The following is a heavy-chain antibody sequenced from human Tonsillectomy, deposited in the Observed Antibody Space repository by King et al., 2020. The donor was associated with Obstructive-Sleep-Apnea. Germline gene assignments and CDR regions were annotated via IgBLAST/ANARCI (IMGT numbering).Heavy chain of an antibody. J-gene: IGHJ4*02. CDR2: IGTAGDP. D-gene: IGHD6-19*01. CDR3: ARGGYSSGRWLVPLDY. Sequence: VQLVESGGGLVQPGGSLRLSCAASGFTFSSYDMHWVRQATGKGLEWVSAIGTAGDPYYPGSVKGRFTISRENAKNSLYLQMNSLRAGDTAVYYCARGGYSSGRWLVPLDYWGQGTLVTVSS. V-gene: IGHV3-13*05. CDR1: GFTFSSYD.